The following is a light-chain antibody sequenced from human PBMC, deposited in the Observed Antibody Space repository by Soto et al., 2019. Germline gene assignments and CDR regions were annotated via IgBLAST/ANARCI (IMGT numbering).Light chain of an antibody. J-gene: IGKJ1*01. CDR1: QSISSW. CDR3: QQYNSYWT. Sequence: DIQMTQSPSTLAASVGDRFTITCRSSQSISSWLAWYRQKPGKAPKLLIYDASSLESGVPSRFSGSGSGTEFTLTISSLQPDDFATYYCQQYNSYWTFGQGTKVDIK. CDR2: DAS. V-gene: IGKV1-5*01.